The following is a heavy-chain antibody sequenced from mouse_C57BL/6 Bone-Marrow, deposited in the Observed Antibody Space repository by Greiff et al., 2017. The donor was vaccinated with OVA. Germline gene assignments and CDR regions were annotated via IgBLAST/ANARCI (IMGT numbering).Heavy chain of an antibody. D-gene: IGHD1-1*01. Sequence: VQLKESGEGLVKPGGSLKLSCAASGFTFSSYAMSWVRQTPEKRLEWVAYISSGGDYIYYADTVKGRFTISRDNARNTLYLQMSSLKSEDTAMYYCTRDVITTVVATRYFDVWGTGTTVTVSS. J-gene: IGHJ1*03. CDR1: GFTFSSYA. V-gene: IGHV5-9-1*02. CDR3: TRDVITTVVATRYFDV. CDR2: ISSGGDYI.